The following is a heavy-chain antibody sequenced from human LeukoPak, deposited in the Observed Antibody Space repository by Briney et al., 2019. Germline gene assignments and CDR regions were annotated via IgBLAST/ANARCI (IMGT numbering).Heavy chain of an antibody. J-gene: IGHJ4*02. CDR2: IWYDGSNK. D-gene: IGHD3-16*02. Sequence: PGRSLRLSCAASGFTFSSYGMHWVRQAPGNGLEWVAVIWYDGSNKYYADSVKGRFTISRDNSKNTLYLQMNSLRAEDTAVYYCAKYYVWGSYRGHFDYWGQGTLVTVSS. CDR1: GFTFSSYG. CDR3: AKYYVWGSYRGHFDY. V-gene: IGHV3-33*08.